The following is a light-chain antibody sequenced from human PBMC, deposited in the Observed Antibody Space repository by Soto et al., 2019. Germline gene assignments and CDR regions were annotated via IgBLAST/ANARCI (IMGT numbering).Light chain of an antibody. CDR3: QSYDSNTYV. V-gene: IGLV1-40*01. CDR1: SSNIGAGYD. J-gene: IGLJ1*01. CDR2: ANN. Sequence: QSVLTQPPSVSGAPGQRVSISCTGSSSNIGAGYDVHWYQHLPGTAPKLLIYANNNRPSGVPDRFSGSKSGTSASLAITGLQAEDEADYYCQSYDSNTYVFGSGTKVTVL.